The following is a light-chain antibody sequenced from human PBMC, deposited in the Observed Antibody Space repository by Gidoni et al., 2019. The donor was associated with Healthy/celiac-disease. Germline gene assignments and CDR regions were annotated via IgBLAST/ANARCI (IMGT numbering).Light chain of an antibody. Sequence: DIQMTQSPSTLSASVGDRVTITCRASQSISSWLAWYQQKPGKAPKLLIYDASSLESGVPSRFSVIVSGTEFTLTISSLQPDDFATYSCQQYNSYSFTFGPGTKVDIK. CDR3: QQYNSYSFT. CDR1: QSISSW. V-gene: IGKV1-5*01. J-gene: IGKJ3*01. CDR2: DAS.